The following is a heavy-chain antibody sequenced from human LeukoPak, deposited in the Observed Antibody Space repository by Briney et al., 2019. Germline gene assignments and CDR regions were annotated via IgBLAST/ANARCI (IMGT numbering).Heavy chain of an antibody. Sequence: GGSLRLSCAASGFTFSSYAMSWVRQAPGKGLEWVSTVSDSGASTYYADSVKGRFTISRDNSRSTLYLQMNSLRAEDTAVYYCAKDRGYRYFDNRGQGTLVTVSS. J-gene: IGHJ4*02. V-gene: IGHV3-23*01. CDR2: VSDSGAST. CDR1: GFTFSSYA. D-gene: IGHD5-18*01. CDR3: AKDRGYRYFDN.